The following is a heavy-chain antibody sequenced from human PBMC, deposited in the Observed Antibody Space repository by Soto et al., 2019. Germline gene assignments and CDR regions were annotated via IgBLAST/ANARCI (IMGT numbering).Heavy chain of an antibody. CDR3: ARTHHGYCSGGSCYSGVFAFDI. CDR2: MNPNSGNT. Sequence: ASVKVSCKASGYTFTSYDINWVRQATGQWLEWMGWMNPNSGNTGYAQKFQGRVTMTRNTSISTAYMELSSLRSEDTAVYYCARTHHGYCSGGSCYSGVFAFDIWGQGTMVTVSS. J-gene: IGHJ3*02. D-gene: IGHD2-15*01. CDR1: GYTFTSYD. V-gene: IGHV1-8*01.